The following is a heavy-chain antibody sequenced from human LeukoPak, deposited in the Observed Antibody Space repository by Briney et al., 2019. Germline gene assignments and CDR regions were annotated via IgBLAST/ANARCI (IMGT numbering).Heavy chain of an antibody. CDR3: ARVGVDPDYYGMDV. CDR1: GFTFSSYA. D-gene: IGHD3-10*01. CDR2: ISYDGSNN. V-gene: IGHV3-30-3*01. Sequence: PGRSLRLSCAASGFTFSSYAMHWVRQAPGKGLEWVAVISYDGSNNYYADSVKGRFTISRDNSKNTLYLQMNSLRAEDTAVYYCARVGVDPDYYGMDVWGQGTTVTVSS. J-gene: IGHJ6*02.